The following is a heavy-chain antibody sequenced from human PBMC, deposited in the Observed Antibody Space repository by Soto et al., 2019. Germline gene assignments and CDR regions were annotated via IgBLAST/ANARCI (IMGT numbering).Heavy chain of an antibody. CDR3: VSLTSRIAAASHGRSNYLDT. D-gene: IGHD6-25*01. J-gene: IGHJ4*02. Sequence: SETLSLTCSVSGGSVTSGSSYWGWVRQAPGKGREGRGDVFFMGNTWYTADLQARLTISVATSNDQFSLRLSSVTAADTASYFCVSLTSRIAAASHGRSNYLDTWGPGTLVTVSS. V-gene: IGHV4-39*01. CDR2: VFFMGNT. CDR1: GGSVTSGSSY.